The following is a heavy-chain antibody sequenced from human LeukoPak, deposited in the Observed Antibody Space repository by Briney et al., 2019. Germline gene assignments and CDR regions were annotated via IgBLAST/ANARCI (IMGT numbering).Heavy chain of an antibody. CDR3: ARDFNYVTLGYDVLAFVGYYFDY. D-gene: IGHD3-9*01. CDR2: ISPHNGNT. Sequence: ASVKVSCKASGYTFTMYGISWVRQAPGQGLQWLGWISPHNGNTNYAQALQGRVTMTTDASTSTAYLELRSLRSDDTATYYCARDFNYVTLGYDVLAFVGYYFDYWGQGSLVTVSS. V-gene: IGHV1-18*01. J-gene: IGHJ4*02. CDR1: GYTFTMYG.